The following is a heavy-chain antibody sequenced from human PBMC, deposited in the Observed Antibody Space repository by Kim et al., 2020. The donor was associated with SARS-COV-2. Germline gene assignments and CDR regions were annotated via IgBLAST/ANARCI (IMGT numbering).Heavy chain of an antibody. Sequence: KGRFTITRDNDKNSLYLQMNSLRAEDMAVYYCARAGIAAAGTYYYYGIDVWGQGTTVTVSS. V-gene: IGHV3-11*06. D-gene: IGHD6-13*01. CDR3: ARAGIAAAGTYYYYGIDV. J-gene: IGHJ6*02.